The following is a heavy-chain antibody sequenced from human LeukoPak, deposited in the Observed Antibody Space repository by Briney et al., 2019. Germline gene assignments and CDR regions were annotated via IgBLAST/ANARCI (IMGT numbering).Heavy chain of an antibody. D-gene: IGHD6-13*01. CDR1: GDSVSSNSAA. V-gene: IGHV6-1*01. CDR3: ASSLSLAAAGNWYFDL. J-gene: IGHJ2*01. Sequence: SQTHSLTCAISGDSVSSNSAAWNWIRQSPSRGLEWLGRTYYRSKWYNDYAVSVKSRITINPDTSKNQFSLQLNSVTPEDTAVYYCASSLSLAAAGNWYFDLWGRGTLVTVSS. CDR2: TYYRSKWYN.